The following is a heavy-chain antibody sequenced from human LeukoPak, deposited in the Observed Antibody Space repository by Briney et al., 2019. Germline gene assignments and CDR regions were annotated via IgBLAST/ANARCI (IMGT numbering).Heavy chain of an antibody. J-gene: IGHJ5*02. CDR3: ARDVAVAGANNWFDP. D-gene: IGHD6-19*01. Sequence: GGSLRLSCAASGFTFDDYGMSWVRQAPGKGLEWVSGINWNGGSTGYADSVKGRFAISRDNAKNSLYLQMNSLRAEDTALYYCARDVAVAGANNWFDPRGQGTLVTVSS. CDR2: INWNGGST. CDR1: GFTFDDYG. V-gene: IGHV3-20*04.